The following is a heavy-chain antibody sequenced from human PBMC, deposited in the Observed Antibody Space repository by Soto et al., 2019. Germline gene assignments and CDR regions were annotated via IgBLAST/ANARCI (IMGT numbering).Heavy chain of an antibody. J-gene: IGHJ2*01. V-gene: IGHV4-34*01. CDR2: INHSGST. Sequence: QVQLQQWGAGLLKPSETLSLTCAVYGGSFSPYFRSWIRQPPGKGLEWIGEINHSGSTNYNPSLTRRATLSVDTSKNQVPLKLTSVTAADTAVYYCARLASGWQYYYFDFWGRGTPVTVSS. CDR3: ARLASGWQYYYFDF. D-gene: IGHD6-19*01. CDR1: GGSFSPYF.